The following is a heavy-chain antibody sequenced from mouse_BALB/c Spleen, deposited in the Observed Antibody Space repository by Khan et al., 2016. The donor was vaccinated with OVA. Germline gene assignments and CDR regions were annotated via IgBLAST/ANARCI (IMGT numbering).Heavy chain of an antibody. CDR1: GYIFTSYW. CDR3: AREEALYYFGY. D-gene: IGHD3-2*02. V-gene: IGHV1-76*01. Sequence: VELVESGAELVRPGASVKLSCKTSGYIFTSYWIHWVKQRSGQGLEWIARIYPGTDNIYYNDKLKDKATLTADKSSSTAYMQLSSLKSEDSAVYFCAREEALYYFGYWGQGTTLTVSS. J-gene: IGHJ2*01. CDR2: IYPGTDNI.